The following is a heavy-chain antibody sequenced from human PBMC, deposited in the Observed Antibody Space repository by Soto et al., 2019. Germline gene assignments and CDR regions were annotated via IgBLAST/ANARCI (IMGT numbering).Heavy chain of an antibody. Sequence: QVQLVQSGGEVRKPGASVTVSCKASGYTFTSYGISWVRQAPGQGLEWMGWISGYNGKTNDAQKVQDRVTMTSDTSXRKVYWELRSLRFDDKAVYYCAREGDVPYYYYGMDVWGQGTTVTVSS. V-gene: IGHV1-18*01. D-gene: IGHD2-21*02. CDR2: ISGYNGKT. CDR3: AREGDVPYYYYGMDV. CDR1: GYTFTSYG. J-gene: IGHJ6*02.